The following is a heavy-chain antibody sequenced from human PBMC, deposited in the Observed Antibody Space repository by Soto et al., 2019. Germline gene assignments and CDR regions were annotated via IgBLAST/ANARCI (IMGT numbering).Heavy chain of an antibody. Sequence: SETLSLTCAVYGGSFSGYYWSWIRQPPGKGLEWIGEINHSGSTNYNPSLKSRVTISVDTSKNQFSLKLSSVTAADTAVYYCARGIVGATSAAIVAYYFDYWGQGTLVTVSS. CDR1: GGSFSGYY. J-gene: IGHJ4*02. V-gene: IGHV4-34*01. CDR2: INHSGST. CDR3: ARGIVGATSAAIVAYYFDY. D-gene: IGHD1-26*01.